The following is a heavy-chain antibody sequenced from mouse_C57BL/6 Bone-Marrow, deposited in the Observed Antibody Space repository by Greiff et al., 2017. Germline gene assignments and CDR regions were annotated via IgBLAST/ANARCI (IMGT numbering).Heavy chain of an antibody. J-gene: IGHJ1*03. Sequence: EVKLEESGGGLVQPGGSMKLSCVASGFTFSNYWMNWVRQSPEKGLEWVAQIRLKSDNYATHYAESVKGRFTISRDDSKSSVYLQMNNLRAEDTGIYYCTGAYYGSPYWYFDVWGTGTTVTVSS. CDR3: TGAYYGSPYWYFDV. CDR2: IRLKSDNYAT. CDR1: GFTFSNYW. V-gene: IGHV6-3*01. D-gene: IGHD1-1*01.